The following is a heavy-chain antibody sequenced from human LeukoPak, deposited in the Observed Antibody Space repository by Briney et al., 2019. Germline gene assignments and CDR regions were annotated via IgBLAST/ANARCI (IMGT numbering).Heavy chain of an antibody. D-gene: IGHD1-26*01. J-gene: IGHJ4*02. CDR1: GFIFEDYV. CDR3: AKDTEWELAYFDY. CDR2: IKWNGDRT. V-gene: IGHV3-20*04. Sequence: PGGSLRLSCAASGFIFEDYVMNWVRQAPGKGLEWVSGIKWNGDRTGYEDSAKGRFTISRDNAKGSLYLQMNSLRAEDTAVYYCAKDTEWELAYFDYWGQGTLVTVSS.